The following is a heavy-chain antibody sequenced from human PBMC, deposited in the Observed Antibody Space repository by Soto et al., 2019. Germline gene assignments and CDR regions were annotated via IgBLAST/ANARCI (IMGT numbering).Heavy chain of an antibody. CDR2: IYWDDDK. J-gene: IGHJ4*02. CDR3: AHRRPYSNSPEYFFDY. V-gene: IGHV2-5*02. CDR1: GFSLSTSGVD. Sequence: QITLKESGPTLVKPTQTLTLTCTFSGFSLSTSGVDVGWIRQPPGKALEWLALIYWDDDKRYSPSLNNRLTIIKGTSRNQVVLTMTNMDPLDTATYYCAHRRPYSNSPEYFFDYWGQGILVTVSS. D-gene: IGHD6-6*01.